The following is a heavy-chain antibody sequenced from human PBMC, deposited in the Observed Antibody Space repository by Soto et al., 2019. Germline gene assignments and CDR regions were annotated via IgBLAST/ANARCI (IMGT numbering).Heavy chain of an antibody. CDR3: AGCCSSTVLTPGSLYFEF. CDR2: MSVDGSIT. J-gene: IGHJ4*02. D-gene: IGHD4-17*01. Sequence: QVQLVESGGGVVQPGRSLRLSCAASGFSFSSYAMHWVRQAPGKGLEWVAVMSVDGSITYYADSVKGRFTFSRDNPNNTLFLKINSLRPAHTAVYFWAGCCSSTVLTPGSLYFEFSGQGTLVTVSS. CDR1: GFSFSSYA. V-gene: IGHV3-30*04.